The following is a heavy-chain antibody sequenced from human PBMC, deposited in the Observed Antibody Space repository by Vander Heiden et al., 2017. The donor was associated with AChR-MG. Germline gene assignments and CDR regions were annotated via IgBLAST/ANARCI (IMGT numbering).Heavy chain of an antibody. Sequence: VQLVHPGAGVKKPGPSGKVSCKPPGAPSTSDAISWVRQAPGQGLEWMGGIIPIFGTANYAQKFQGRVTITADESTSTAYMELSSLRSEDTAVYYCARALFRYYDSSGYFDYWGQGTLVTVSS. CDR2: IIPIFGTA. CDR1: GAPSTSDA. CDR3: ARALFRYYDSSGYFDY. V-gene: IGHV1-69*12. D-gene: IGHD3-22*01. J-gene: IGHJ4*02.